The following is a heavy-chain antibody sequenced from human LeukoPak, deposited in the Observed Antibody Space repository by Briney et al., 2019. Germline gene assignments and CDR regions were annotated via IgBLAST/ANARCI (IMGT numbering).Heavy chain of an antibody. V-gene: IGHV3-33*01. Sequence: GGSLRLSCAVSGFTFSNYGMHWVRQAPGKGLEWVAVIWFDGGNKYYADSVKGRFTISRDNSNNTLYLQMNSLRAEDTAVYYCARGSSWDLDAFDIWGQGTMVTVSS. CDR1: GFTFSNYG. J-gene: IGHJ3*02. CDR2: IWFDGGNK. D-gene: IGHD1-26*01. CDR3: ARGSSWDLDAFDI.